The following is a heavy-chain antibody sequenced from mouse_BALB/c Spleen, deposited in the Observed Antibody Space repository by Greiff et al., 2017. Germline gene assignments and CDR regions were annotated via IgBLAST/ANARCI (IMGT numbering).Heavy chain of an antibody. D-gene: IGHD2-4*01. V-gene: IGHV1-87*01. CDR1: GYTFTSYW. CDR2: IYPGDGDT. Sequence: QVQLQQSGAELARPGASVKLSCKASGYTFTSYWMQWVKQRPGQGLEWIGAIYPGDGDTRYTQKFKGKATLTADKSSSTAYKQLSSLASEDSAVYYCARRAMITGAMDYWGQGTSVTVSS. J-gene: IGHJ4*01. CDR3: ARRAMITGAMDY.